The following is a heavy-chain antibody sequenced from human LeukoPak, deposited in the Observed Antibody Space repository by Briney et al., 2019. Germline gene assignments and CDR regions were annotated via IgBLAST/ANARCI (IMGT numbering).Heavy chain of an antibody. V-gene: IGHV1-18*01. CDR1: GYTFTSYG. J-gene: IGHJ4*02. CDR3: ARDEDIVVVVADYNILDY. D-gene: IGHD2-15*01. Sequence: ASVKVSCKASGYTFTSYGISWVRQAPGQGLEWMGWISAYNGNTNYAQKLQGRVTMTTDTSTSTAYMELRSLRSDDTAVYYCARDEDIVVVVADYNILDYWGQGTLATVSS. CDR2: ISAYNGNT.